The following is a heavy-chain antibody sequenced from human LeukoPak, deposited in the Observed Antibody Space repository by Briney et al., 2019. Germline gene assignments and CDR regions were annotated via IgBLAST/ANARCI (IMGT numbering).Heavy chain of an antibody. V-gene: IGHV1-69*06. CDR3: ATRACSGGSCYYQWPLSGYYYGMDV. D-gene: IGHD2-15*01. CDR1: GGTFSSYA. Sequence: ASVKVSCKASGGTFSSYAISWVRQAPGQGLEWMGGIIPIFGTANYAQKFQGRVTITADKSTSTAYMELSSLRSEDTAVYYCATRACSGGSCYYQWPLSGYYYGMDVWGKGTTVTVSS. CDR2: IIPIFGTA. J-gene: IGHJ6*04.